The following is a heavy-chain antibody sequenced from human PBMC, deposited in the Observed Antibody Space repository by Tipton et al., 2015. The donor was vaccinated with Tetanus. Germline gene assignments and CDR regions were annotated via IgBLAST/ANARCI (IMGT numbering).Heavy chain of an antibody. CDR3: ARAGRPLGETRRVYRVPLWYFDL. CDR2: IYSGGGT. V-gene: IGHV4-4*07. Sequence: TLSLTCTVSDVSISDYYWTWIRQPAGKGLEWIGHIYSGGGTYYNPSLKSRVTISGDTSKNQFSLRLSSVTAADTAVYYCARAGRPLGETRRVYRVPLWYFDLWGRGTLVTVSS. CDR1: DVSISDYY. D-gene: IGHD3-10*01. J-gene: IGHJ2*01.